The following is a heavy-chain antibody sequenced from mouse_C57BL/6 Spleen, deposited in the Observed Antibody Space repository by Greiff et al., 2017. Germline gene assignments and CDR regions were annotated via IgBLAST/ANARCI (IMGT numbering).Heavy chain of an antibody. V-gene: IGHV5-16*01. CDR2: INYDGSST. Sequence: EVKLVESEGGLVQPGSSMKLSCTASGFTFSDYYMAWVRQVPEKGLEWVANINYDGSSTYYLDSLKSRFIISRDNAKNILYLQMSSLKSEDTATYYCARVGNSYYFDYWGQGTTLTVSS. J-gene: IGHJ2*01. CDR1: GFTFSDYY. CDR3: ARVGNSYYFDY. D-gene: IGHD2-1*01.